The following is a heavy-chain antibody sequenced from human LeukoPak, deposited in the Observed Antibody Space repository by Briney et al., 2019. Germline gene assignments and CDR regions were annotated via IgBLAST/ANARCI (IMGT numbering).Heavy chain of an antibody. D-gene: IGHD5-18*01. CDR3: ARAVDTSSHSSQLAP. CDR1: GFTFSTFG. Sequence: PGGSLRLYCATAGFTFSTFGIHWVRQTPGKGLEWAAAIQSDGSKQYYGDSVKGRFTISRDSSKNTVYLQMNSLRDEDTAVYYCARAVDTSSHSSQLAPWGQGTLVTGSS. V-gene: IGHV3-33*01. CDR2: IQSDGSKQ. J-gene: IGHJ5*02.